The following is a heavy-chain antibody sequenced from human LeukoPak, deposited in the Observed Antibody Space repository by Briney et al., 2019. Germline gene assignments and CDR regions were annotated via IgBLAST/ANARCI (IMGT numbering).Heavy chain of an antibody. D-gene: IGHD3-22*01. CDR2: IGTAGDT. CDR3: ARGGSDSDGFDAFDI. J-gene: IGHJ3*02. CDR1: GFNFSAYD. V-gene: IGHV3-13*01. Sequence: PGGSLRLSCAVSGFNFSAYDMHWVRQATGKGLEWVSVIGTAGDTYYPDYIKGRFTVSRDNAKSSFYLQIDSLRAEDTAVYFCARGGSDSDGFDAFDIWGQGTMVTVSS.